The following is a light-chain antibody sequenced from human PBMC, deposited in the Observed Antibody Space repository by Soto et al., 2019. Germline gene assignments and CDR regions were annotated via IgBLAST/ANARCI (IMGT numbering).Light chain of an antibody. CDR3: SSYGGSNNLV. CDR2: EVS. V-gene: IGLV2-8*01. CDR1: RSDVGSYNF. Sequence: QSVLTQPPSASGSPGQSVTISCTGTRSDVGSYNFVSWYQQHPGKAPKLVIYEVSKRPSGVPDRFSGSKSGNTASLTVSGLQAEDEAEYYCSSYGGSNNLVFGGGTQLTVL. J-gene: IGLJ7*01.